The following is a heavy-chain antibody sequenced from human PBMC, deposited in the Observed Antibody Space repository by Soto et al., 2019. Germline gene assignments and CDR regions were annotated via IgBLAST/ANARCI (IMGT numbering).Heavy chain of an antibody. CDR3: TRGLLGGAPSYTFHGMDV. J-gene: IGHJ6*01. Sequence: EVQLVESGAGLVQPGGSLRLSCAASGFTFSDHYMDGVRQAPGKGLEWVARSRNRVNSHTTEYAASVKGRFTISRDESKSSLYLQMNSLKIEDTAVYYCTRGLLGGAPSYTFHGMDVWGQGTTVTVSS. CDR1: GFTFSDHY. V-gene: IGHV3-72*01. CDR2: SRNRVNSHTT. D-gene: IGHD1-26*01.